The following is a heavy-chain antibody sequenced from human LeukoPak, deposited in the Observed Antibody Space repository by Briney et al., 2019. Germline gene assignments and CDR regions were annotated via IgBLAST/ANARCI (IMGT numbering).Heavy chain of an antibody. CDR2: MSYDGGTK. V-gene: IGHV3-30-3*01. CDR3: ARDGDTAIRGVNFDF. CDR1: GFTFSNFA. Sequence: PGGSLRLSCIASGFTFSNFAIHWVRQAPGKGLEWVAVMSYDGGTKYYADSVKGRFIFSRDNSKDTLYLQMNSLRPEDTAVYYCARDGDTAIRGVNFDFWGQGTLVTVSS. J-gene: IGHJ4*02. D-gene: IGHD3-10*01.